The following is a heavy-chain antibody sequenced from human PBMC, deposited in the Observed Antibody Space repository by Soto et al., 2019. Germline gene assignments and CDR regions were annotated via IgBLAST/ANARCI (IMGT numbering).Heavy chain of an antibody. V-gene: IGHV3-66*01. CDR1: GFTVSSNY. CDR2: IYSGGST. CDR3: ARSGAYYDSSGYPLVDGYFDY. Sequence: GGSLRLSCAASGFTVSSNYMSWVRQAPGKGLEWVSVIYSGGSTYYADSVKGRFTISRDNSKNTLYLQMNSLRAEDTAVYYCARSGAYYDSSGYPLVDGYFDYWGQGTLVTVSS. J-gene: IGHJ4*02. D-gene: IGHD3-22*01.